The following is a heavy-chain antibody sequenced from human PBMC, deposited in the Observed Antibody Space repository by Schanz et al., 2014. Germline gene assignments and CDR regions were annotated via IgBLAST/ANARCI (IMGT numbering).Heavy chain of an antibody. CDR1: GFTFSDYY. D-gene: IGHD7-27*01. CDR3: ARENLNWEAFDI. V-gene: IGHV3-11*01. CDR2: VSRDGTTS. Sequence: VQLVESGGGLVQPGGSLRLSCAASGFTFSDYYMTWIRQAPGKGLEWVSYVSRDGTTSYYADSVKGRFTISRDNAKNSLYLEMTSLRGEDTAVYYCARENLNWEAFDIWGQGTVVTVSS. J-gene: IGHJ3*02.